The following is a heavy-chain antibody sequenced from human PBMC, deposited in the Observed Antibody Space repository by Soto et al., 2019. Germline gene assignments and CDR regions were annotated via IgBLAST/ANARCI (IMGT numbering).Heavy chain of an antibody. Sequence: QITLKESGPTLVKPTQTLTLTCTFSGFSLSTSGVGVGWIRQPPGKALEWLALIYWDDDKRSSPSLKSRLTITNDTSKNQLVLTMTNMYPVDTATYYCAHRPYYYDSSGYYTYDAFDIWGQGTMVTVSS. CDR1: GFSLSTSGVG. J-gene: IGHJ3*02. CDR2: IYWDDDK. V-gene: IGHV2-5*02. D-gene: IGHD3-22*01. CDR3: AHRPYYYDSSGYYTYDAFDI.